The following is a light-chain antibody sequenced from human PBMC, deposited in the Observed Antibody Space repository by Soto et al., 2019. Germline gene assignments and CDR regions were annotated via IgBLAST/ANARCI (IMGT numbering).Light chain of an antibody. Sequence: EIVLTQSPDTLSLSPGARATLSCRPSQSVSGSNVAWYQQIRGQAPRLILYDTSFRATGIPDRFSGSGSGTDFTLTISRLDPEDFAVYYCQQYGSSPSFGQGTKVDI. CDR3: QQYGSSPS. V-gene: IGKV3-20*01. CDR1: QSVSGSN. J-gene: IGKJ1*01. CDR2: DTS.